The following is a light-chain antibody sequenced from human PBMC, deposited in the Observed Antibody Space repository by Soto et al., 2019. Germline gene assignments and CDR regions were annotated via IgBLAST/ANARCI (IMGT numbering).Light chain of an antibody. CDR2: EVR. CDR3: SSYSSTKTRV. V-gene: IGLV2-14*01. CDR1: SSDVGNYNY. Sequence: QSALTQPASVSGSPGQSITISCTGTSSDVGNYNYVSWYQHHPGKAPKVMIYEVRNRPSGVSNRFSGSKSGNTASLTISGLQAEDEADYYCSSYSSTKTRVFGAGTKVNV. J-gene: IGLJ1*01.